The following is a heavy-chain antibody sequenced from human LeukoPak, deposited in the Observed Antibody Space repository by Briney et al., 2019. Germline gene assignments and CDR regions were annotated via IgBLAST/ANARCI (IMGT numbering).Heavy chain of an antibody. J-gene: IGHJ4*02. CDR1: GDSVSSNSAA. V-gene: IGHV6-1*01. CDR2: TYYRSKWYI. Sequence: SQTLSLTCAISGDSVSSNSAAWNWIRQSPSRGLEWLGRTYYRSKWYIDYEVSVKSRITINPDTSKNQFSLQLNSVTPEDTAVYYCERGGPSVFSFAYGGQGPLVTVSS. CDR3: ERGGPSVFSFAY. D-gene: IGHD3-16*01.